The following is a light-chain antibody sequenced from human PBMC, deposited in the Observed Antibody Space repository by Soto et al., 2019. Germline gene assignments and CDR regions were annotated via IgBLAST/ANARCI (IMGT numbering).Light chain of an antibody. CDR3: QKYNSYSQT. CDR1: QSIANW. Sequence: DIQMTQSPSTLSASVGDRVTITCRASQSIANWLAWYQQKPGKAPKLLIYKASSLDSGVPSRFSGSGSGTEFTLTISSXQPDDFATYYCQKYNSYSQTFGQGTKVDIK. J-gene: IGKJ1*01. CDR2: KAS. V-gene: IGKV1-5*03.